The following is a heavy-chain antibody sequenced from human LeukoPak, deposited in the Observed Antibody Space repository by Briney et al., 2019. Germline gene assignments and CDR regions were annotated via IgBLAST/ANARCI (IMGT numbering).Heavy chain of an antibody. CDR1: GGSISSSSYY. D-gene: IGHD5-12*01. Sequence: SETLSLTCTVSGGSISSSSYYWGWIRQPPGKGLEWIGSIYYSGSTYYNPSLKSRVTISVDTSKNQFSLKLSSVTAADTAVYYCARASVATIFAYYFDYWGQGTLVTVSS. CDR2: IYYSGST. J-gene: IGHJ4*02. CDR3: ARASVATIFAYYFDY. V-gene: IGHV4-39*07.